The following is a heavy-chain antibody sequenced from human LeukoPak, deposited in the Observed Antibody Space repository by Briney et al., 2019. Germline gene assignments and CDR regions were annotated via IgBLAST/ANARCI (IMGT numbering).Heavy chain of an antibody. D-gene: IGHD3-22*01. V-gene: IGHV3-7*01. CDR3: ARDNYDSSTPYYFDY. Sequence: GGSLRLSCAASGFTFTKFWMSWVRQAPGKGLEWVANIQEDGKKENYVDSVRGRFTISRDNAKNSLYLQMNSLRAEDTAVYYCARDNYDSSTPYYFDYWGQGTLVTVSS. CDR1: GFTFTKFW. J-gene: IGHJ4*02. CDR2: IQEDGKKE.